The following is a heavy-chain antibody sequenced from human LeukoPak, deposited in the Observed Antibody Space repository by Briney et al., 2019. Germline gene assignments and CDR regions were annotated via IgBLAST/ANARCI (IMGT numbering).Heavy chain of an antibody. V-gene: IGHV4-59*12. CDR1: GGSISSYY. CDR2: IYYSGST. Sequence: PSETLSLTCTVSGGSISSYYWSWIRQPPGKGLEWIGYIYYSGSTNYNPSLKSLVTISVDTSKNQFSLKLSSVTAADTAVYYCARSLPAGYYFDYWGQGTLVTVSS. D-gene: IGHD1-14*01. CDR3: ARSLPAGYYFDY. J-gene: IGHJ4*02.